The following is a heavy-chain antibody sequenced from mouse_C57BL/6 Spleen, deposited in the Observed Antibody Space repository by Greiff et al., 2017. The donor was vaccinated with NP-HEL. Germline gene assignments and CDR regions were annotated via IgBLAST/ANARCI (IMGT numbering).Heavy chain of an antibody. Sequence: VQLQQSGAELVRPGASVTLSCKASGYTFTDYEMHWVKQTPVHGLEWIGAIDPETGGTAYNQKFKGKAILTADKSSSTAYMELRSLTSEDSAVCYCTRHGSSYRGYFDVWGTGTTVTVSS. CDR3: TRHGSSYRGYFDV. CDR2: IDPETGGT. V-gene: IGHV1-15*01. J-gene: IGHJ1*03. D-gene: IGHD1-1*01. CDR1: GYTFTDYE.